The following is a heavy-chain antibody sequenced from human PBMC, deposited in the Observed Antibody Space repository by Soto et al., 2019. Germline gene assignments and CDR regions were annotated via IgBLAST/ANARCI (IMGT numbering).Heavy chain of an antibody. CDR2: ISSRSFYI. V-gene: IGHV3-21*01. Sequence: EVQLVESGGGLVKPGGSLRLACAASGFTFNTYTMNWVRQAPGKGLEWVSSISSRSFYIYYADSVTGRFTISRDDARNSLYLQMNSLRDEETAVYYCARKEVSRPTTYPGLDVGAQGTTVTDSS. J-gene: IGHJ6*02. CDR1: GFTFNTYT. D-gene: IGHD2-2*02. CDR3: ARKEVSRPTTYPGLDV.